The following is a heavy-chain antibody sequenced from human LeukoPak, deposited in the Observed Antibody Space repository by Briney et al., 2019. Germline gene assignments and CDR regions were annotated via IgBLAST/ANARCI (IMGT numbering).Heavy chain of an antibody. V-gene: IGHV1-8*01. CDR3: ARGHEWAPNSSPGY. Sequence: ASVKVSCKASGYTFTSYDIYWVRQAAGQGLEWMGWMNPNSGNTGYTQKSQGRVTMTRNTSISTAYMELSSLRSEDTALYYCARGHEWAPNSSPGYWGQGTLVTVSS. J-gene: IGHJ4*02. D-gene: IGHD6-19*01. CDR1: GYTFTSYD. CDR2: MNPNSGNT.